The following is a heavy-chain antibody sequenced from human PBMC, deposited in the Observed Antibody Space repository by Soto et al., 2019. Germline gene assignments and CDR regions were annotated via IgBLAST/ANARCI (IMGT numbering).Heavy chain of an antibody. CDR1: GGSISSGGYS. D-gene: IGHD3-22*01. CDR2: IYHSGST. J-gene: IGHJ4*02. Sequence: SETLSLTCAVSGGSISSGGYSWSWIRQPPGKGLERIGYIYHSGSTYYNPSLKSRVTISVDRSKNQFSLKLSSVTAADTAVYFCARGYDSSGYSPPYYFDYWGQGTLVTVSS. V-gene: IGHV4-30-2*01. CDR3: ARGYDSSGYSPPYYFDY.